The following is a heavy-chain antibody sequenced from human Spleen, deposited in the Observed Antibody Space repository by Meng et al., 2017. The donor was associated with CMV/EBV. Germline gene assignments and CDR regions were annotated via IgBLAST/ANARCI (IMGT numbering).Heavy chain of an antibody. CDR1: Y. D-gene: IGHD3-3*01. V-gene: IGHV4-59*01. CDR3: ASTKITVFGVVTFETASYNWFDP. Sequence: YWSWIRQPPGKGPEWIGYVYYTGSPNYNPSLKSRVSISVDTSNNQFSLKLRSVTAADTAVYYCASTKITVFGVVTFETASYNWFDPWGQGTLVTVSS. CDR2: VYYTGSP. J-gene: IGHJ5*02.